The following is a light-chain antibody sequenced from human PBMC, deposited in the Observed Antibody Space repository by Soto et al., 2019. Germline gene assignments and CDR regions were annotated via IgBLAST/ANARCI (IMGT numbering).Light chain of an antibody. CDR2: GAS. Sequence: EIVLTQSPGTLSLSPGERATLSCRASQSVSSSALAWYQQKPGQAPRRLIYGASSRATGIPDRFSGSGSGTDFTLTISRLEPEDFAVYYCQQRSNWPVTFGQGTRLEIK. CDR3: QQRSNWPVT. CDR1: QSVSSSA. J-gene: IGKJ5*01. V-gene: IGKV3D-20*02.